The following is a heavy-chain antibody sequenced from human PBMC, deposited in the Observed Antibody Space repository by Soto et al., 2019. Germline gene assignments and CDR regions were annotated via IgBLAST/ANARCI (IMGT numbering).Heavy chain of an antibody. CDR2: IDPSDSQT. J-gene: IGHJ4*02. CDR3: ATDGVSGYDYYFDY. D-gene: IGHD5-12*01. Sequence: PGESLNISCKGSGYSFAGYWITWVRQKPGKGLEWMGRIDPSDSQTYYSPSFRGHVTISATKSITTVFLQWSSLRASDTAMYYCATDGVSGYDYYFDYWGQGTLVTVSS. V-gene: IGHV5-10-1*01. CDR1: GYSFAGYW.